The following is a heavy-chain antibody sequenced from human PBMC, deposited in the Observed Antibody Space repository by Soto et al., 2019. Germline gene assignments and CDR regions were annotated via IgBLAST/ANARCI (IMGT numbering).Heavy chain of an antibody. CDR2: ITQDGSEK. Sequence: EVQVVESGGGLVQPGGSLRLSCAASGFTFSNHWMTWVRQAPGKGLEWVANITQDGSEKYYVDSVKGRFTLSRDNAKNSLYLQMNSLRAEDTAVYYCARDSAYCSSTSCYLSYYYYMDVWGKGTTVTVSS. CDR3: ARDSAYCSSTSCYLSYYYYMDV. V-gene: IGHV3-7*01. CDR1: GFTFSNHW. D-gene: IGHD2-2*01. J-gene: IGHJ6*03.